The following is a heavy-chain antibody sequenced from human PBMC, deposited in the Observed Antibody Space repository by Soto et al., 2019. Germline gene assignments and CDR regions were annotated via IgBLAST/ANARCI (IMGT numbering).Heavy chain of an antibody. D-gene: IGHD1-26*01. CDR2: VHHSWGS. J-gene: IGHJ6*02. V-gene: IGHV4-59*08. Sequence: QVQLQESGPGLVKPSETLSLSCTVSGGSISSYYWSWFRKSPGKRMEWIGYVHHSWGSSYNPSLRSRVAISLVSLKRQSSMTAASVTATDAAVYCGERQGVGPLHGLVAVGGQWTAVTVSS. CDR3: ERQGVGPLHGLVAV. CDR1: GGSISSYY.